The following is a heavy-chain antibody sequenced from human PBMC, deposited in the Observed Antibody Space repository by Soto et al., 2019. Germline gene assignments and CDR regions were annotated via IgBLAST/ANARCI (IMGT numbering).Heavy chain of an antibody. CDR1: GYTFTSYG. Sequence: GASVKVSCKASGYTFTSYGIHWVRQAPGQRLEWMGWINAANGDTKYSPKSQGRVTITRDTSASTAYMELSSPRSEDTAVYYCVRRHVSATGIDWFDPWGQGTLVTVSS. CDR3: VRRHVSATGIDWFDP. CDR2: INAANGDT. J-gene: IGHJ5*02. D-gene: IGHD6-13*01. V-gene: IGHV1-3*01.